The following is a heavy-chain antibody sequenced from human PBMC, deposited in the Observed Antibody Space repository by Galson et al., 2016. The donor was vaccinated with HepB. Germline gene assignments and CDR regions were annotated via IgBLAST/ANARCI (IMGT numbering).Heavy chain of an antibody. D-gene: IGHD6-6*01. CDR2: IKHDGSEK. V-gene: IGHV3-7*01. CDR1: GFIFSGYW. CDR3: ARDAYVGAARPDYFDY. J-gene: IGHJ4*02. Sequence: SLRLSCAASGFIFSGYWLSWVRQAPGKGLEWVANIKHDGSEKYYVDSVKGRFTISRHNAKDSLYLQMNSLRAEDTAIYYCARDAYVGAARPDYFDYWGQGTLVTVSS.